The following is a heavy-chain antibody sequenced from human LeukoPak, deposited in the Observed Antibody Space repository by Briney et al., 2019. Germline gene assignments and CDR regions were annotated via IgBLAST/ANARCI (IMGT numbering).Heavy chain of an antibody. CDR3: ARGRGRGLAAAGNWYYFDY. J-gene: IGHJ4*02. CDR1: GGSISSGGYY. D-gene: IGHD6-13*01. V-gene: IGHV4-31*03. Sequence: SETLSLTCTVSGGSISSGGYYWSWIRQHPGKGLEWIGYIYYSGSTYYNPSLKSRVTISVDTSKNQFSLKLSSVTAADTAVYYCARGRGRGLAAAGNWYYFDYWGQGTLVTVSS. CDR2: IYYSGST.